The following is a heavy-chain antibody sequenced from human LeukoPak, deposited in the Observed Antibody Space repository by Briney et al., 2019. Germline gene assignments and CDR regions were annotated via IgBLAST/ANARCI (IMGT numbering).Heavy chain of an antibody. J-gene: IGHJ6*02. CDR1: KFSFSDSW. CDR2: IKDDGSEE. D-gene: IGHD1-14*01. V-gene: IGHV3-7*01. Sequence: GGSLRLSCAASKFSFSDSWMSWVRQASGKELEWVAAIKDDGSEEYYMDSVKGRFTISRDNAENSLYLQMNSLRDEDTAVYHCATYINWVAGDVWGQGTAGSVSS. CDR3: ATYINWVAGDV.